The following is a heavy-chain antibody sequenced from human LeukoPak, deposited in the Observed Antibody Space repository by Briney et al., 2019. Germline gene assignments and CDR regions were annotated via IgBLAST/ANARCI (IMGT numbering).Heavy chain of an antibody. J-gene: IGHJ6*02. D-gene: IGHD4-11*01. V-gene: IGHV3-48*03. CDR2: ISNSGSTI. Sequence: GGSLRLSCAASGFIFSRYEMKWGRQAPGKGLEWVSYISNSGSTIYYADSVKGRFTISRDNAKNSLYLQMNSLRAEDTAVYYCARGGYSNANKFYYYGMDVWGQGTTVTV. CDR3: ARGGYSNANKFYYYGMDV. CDR1: GFIFSRYE.